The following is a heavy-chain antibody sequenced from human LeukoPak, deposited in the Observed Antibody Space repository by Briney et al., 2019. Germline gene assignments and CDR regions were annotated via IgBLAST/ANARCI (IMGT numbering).Heavy chain of an antibody. Sequence: GGSLRLSCAVSGFTFSEHYMSWIRQAPGKGLEWVSYISSSGRSTYYADSVKGRFTISRDNAKNTLYLQMNSLRAEDTAVYYCARVRGYYYDSSGYYYPIDYFDYWGQGTLVTVSS. CDR1: GFTFSEHY. CDR3: ARVRGYYYDSSGYYYPIDYFDY. V-gene: IGHV3-11*04. J-gene: IGHJ4*02. D-gene: IGHD3-22*01. CDR2: ISSSGRST.